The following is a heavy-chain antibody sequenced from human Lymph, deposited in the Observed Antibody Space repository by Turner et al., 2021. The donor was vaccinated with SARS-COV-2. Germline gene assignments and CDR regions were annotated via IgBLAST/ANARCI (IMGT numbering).Heavy chain of an antibody. J-gene: IGHJ4*02. Sequence: QVQLVESGGGVVQPGRSLRPSCADSGLTFSSYAMHWVRQAPGKGLEWVAFISYDESDKYYADSVKGRFTFSRDNSKNTLYLRMNSLRAEDTAVYNCARDRDSSGWVDYWGQGTLVTVSS. V-gene: IGHV3-30*04. D-gene: IGHD3-22*01. CDR1: GLTFSSYA. CDR3: ARDRDSSGWVDY. CDR2: ISYDESDK.